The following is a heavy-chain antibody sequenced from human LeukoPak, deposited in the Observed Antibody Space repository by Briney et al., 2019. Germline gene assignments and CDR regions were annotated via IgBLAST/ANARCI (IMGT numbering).Heavy chain of an antibody. CDR3: ARDPAVAGNYFDY. V-gene: IGHV3-30-3*01. J-gene: IGHJ4*02. CDR1: GFTFSSYA. CDR2: ISYDGSNK. Sequence: GRSLRLSCAASGFTFSSYAMHWVRQAPGKGLEWVAVISYDGSNKYYADSVKGRYTISRDNSKITLYLQMNSLRAEDTAVYYCARDPAVAGNYFDYWGQGTLVTVSS. D-gene: IGHD6-19*01.